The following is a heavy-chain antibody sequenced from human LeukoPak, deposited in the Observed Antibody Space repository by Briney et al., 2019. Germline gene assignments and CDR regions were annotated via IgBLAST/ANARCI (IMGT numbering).Heavy chain of an antibody. Sequence: SETLSLTCTVSGGSISSYYWSWIRQPPGKGLEWIGYIYYSGSTNYNPSLKSRVTISVDTSENQFSLKLSSVTAADTAVYYCARGAYYGSGSYIYWGQGTLVTVSS. V-gene: IGHV4-59*01. CDR1: GGSISSYY. J-gene: IGHJ4*02. D-gene: IGHD3-10*01. CDR2: IYYSGST. CDR3: ARGAYYGSGSYIY.